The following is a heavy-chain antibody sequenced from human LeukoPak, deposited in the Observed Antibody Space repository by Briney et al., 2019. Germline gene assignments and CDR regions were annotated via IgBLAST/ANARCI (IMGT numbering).Heavy chain of an antibody. D-gene: IGHD3-3*01. CDR3: AKLPDYDFWSGYQGYFDY. V-gene: IGHV3-23*01. CDR2: ISGSGGST. CDR1: GFTSSSYA. Sequence: GGSLRLSCAASGFTSSSYAMSWVRQAPGKGLEWVSAISGSGGSTYYADSVKGRFTISRDNSKNTLYLQMNSLRAEDTAVYYCAKLPDYDFWSGYQGYFDYWGQGTLVTVSS. J-gene: IGHJ4*02.